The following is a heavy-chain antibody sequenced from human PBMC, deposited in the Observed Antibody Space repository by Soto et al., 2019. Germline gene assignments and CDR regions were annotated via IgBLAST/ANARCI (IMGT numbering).Heavy chain of an antibody. Sequence: QVQVVESGGGVVRPGRSLRLSCAASGFNFNNYAMHWVRQAPGKGLEWVAVVSFDGTNTYYADSVKGLFTISRDSSNNTVYLQTKGLTREDTAAYYCAKAGCGGDYSDGLDVWGQGATVTVSS. CDR2: VSFDGTNT. V-gene: IGHV3-30*18. CDR1: GFNFNNYA. J-gene: IGHJ6*01. CDR3: AKAGCGGDYSDGLDV. D-gene: IGHD2-21*02.